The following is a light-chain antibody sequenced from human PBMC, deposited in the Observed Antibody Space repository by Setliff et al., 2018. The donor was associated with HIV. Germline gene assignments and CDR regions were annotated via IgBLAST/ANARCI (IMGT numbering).Light chain of an antibody. CDR2: QLI. J-gene: IGLJ1*01. CDR1: SSDIGGYNY. V-gene: IGLV2-14*01. Sequence: QSALTQPASVSGSPGQSITISCTGTSSDIGGYNYVSWYQQLPGKAPKLMIFQLINRPSGVSNRFSGSKSGNTASLTISGLQAEDEADYYCSASRPSRTLVVFGTGTKGTVL. CDR3: SASRPSRTLVV.